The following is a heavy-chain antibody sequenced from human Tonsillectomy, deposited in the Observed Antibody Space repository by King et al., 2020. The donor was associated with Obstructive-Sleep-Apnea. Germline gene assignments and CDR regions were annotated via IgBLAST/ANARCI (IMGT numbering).Heavy chain of an antibody. D-gene: IGHD4-23*01. CDR2: IRYDGSNK. V-gene: IGHV3-30*02. Sequence: VQLVESGGGVVQPGGSLRLSCAASGFTFISYGMYWVRQAPGKGLEWVAFIRYDGSNKYYADSVKGRFTISRDNSKNTLYLQMNNLRAEDTALYYCAKDLFGGNSAPLGQFDYWGQGTLVTVSS. CDR1: GFTFISYG. J-gene: IGHJ4*02. CDR3: AKDLFGGNSAPLGQFDY.